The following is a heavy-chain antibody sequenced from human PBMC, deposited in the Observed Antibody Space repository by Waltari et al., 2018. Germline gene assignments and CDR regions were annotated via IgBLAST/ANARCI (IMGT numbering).Heavy chain of an antibody. Sequence: QVQLQQWGAGLLKPSETLSLTCAVHGGSFSGYYWSWIRQPPGKGLEWIGEINHSGSTNYNPSLKSRVTISVDTSKNQFSLKLSSVTAADTAVYYCAALPGYSSGWYLDYWGQGTLVTVSS. CDR1: GGSFSGYY. V-gene: IGHV4-34*01. D-gene: IGHD6-19*01. CDR3: AALPGYSSGWYLDY. CDR2: INHSGST. J-gene: IGHJ4*02.